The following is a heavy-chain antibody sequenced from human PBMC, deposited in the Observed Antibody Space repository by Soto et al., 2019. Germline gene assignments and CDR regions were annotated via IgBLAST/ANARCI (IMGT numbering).Heavy chain of an antibody. J-gene: IGHJ5*02. D-gene: IGHD2-15*01. CDR1: GYSFTSYW. Sequence: PGESLKISCKGSGYSFTSYWIGWVRQMPGKGLEWMGIIYPGDSDTRYSPSFQDQVTISADKSISTAYLQWSSLKASDTAMYYCARGGSEYCSGGSCYRDWFDPWGQGTLVTVSS. CDR3: ARGGSEYCSGGSCYRDWFDP. V-gene: IGHV5-51*01. CDR2: IYPGDSDT.